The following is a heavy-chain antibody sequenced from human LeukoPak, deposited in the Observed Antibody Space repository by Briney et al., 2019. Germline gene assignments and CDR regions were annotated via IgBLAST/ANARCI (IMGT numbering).Heavy chain of an antibody. V-gene: IGHV3-7*03. Sequence: GGSLRLSCAASGFTFSSYGMHWVRQAPGKGPEWVATIKEDGSEKYYVDSVKGRFTISRDNAENALYLQMSSLRADDTAIYFCARLTRGSSGGYWGQGTLVTVSS. J-gene: IGHJ4*02. CDR3: ARLTRGSSGGY. CDR2: IKEDGSEK. D-gene: IGHD3-10*01. CDR1: GFTFSSYG.